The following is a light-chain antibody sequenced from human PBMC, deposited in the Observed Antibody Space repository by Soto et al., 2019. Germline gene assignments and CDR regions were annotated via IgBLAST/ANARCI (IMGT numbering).Light chain of an antibody. CDR2: EVS. J-gene: IGLJ1*01. CDR3: SSYTTSSTVV. V-gene: IGLV2-14*01. CDR1: SSDVGGYNF. Sequence: QSALTQPASVSGSPGQSITISCTGSSSDVGGYNFVSWFQQHPGKAPKLIIYEVSSRPSGVSNRFSGSKSGNTASLTISGLQPEDEADYYCSSYTTSSTVVFGTGTKLTVL.